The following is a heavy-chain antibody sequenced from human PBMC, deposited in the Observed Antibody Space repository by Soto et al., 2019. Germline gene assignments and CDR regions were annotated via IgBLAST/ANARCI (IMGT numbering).Heavy chain of an antibody. D-gene: IGHD3-22*01. J-gene: IGHJ6*02. Sequence: GESLKISCKGSGYSFTSYWIGWVRQMPGKGLEWMGIIYPGDSDTRYSPSFQGQVTISADKSISTAYLQWSSLKASDTAMYYCARQLDYYDSSGYPSSYYYYGMDVWGQGTTVTVSS. CDR2: IYPGDSDT. CDR3: ARQLDYYDSSGYPSSYYYYGMDV. V-gene: IGHV5-51*01. CDR1: GYSFTSYW.